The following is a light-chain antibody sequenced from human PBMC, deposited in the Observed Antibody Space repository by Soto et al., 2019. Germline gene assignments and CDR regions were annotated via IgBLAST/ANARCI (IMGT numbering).Light chain of an antibody. V-gene: IGKV4-1*01. CDR3: QQYYTTPFT. Sequence: DIVMTQSPDSLAVSLGERATINCKSSQSVLYSSNNKNYLAWYQQKPGQPPKLLIYWASTRESGVPDRISASGSGTDFTLTISSLQAEDVAVYYCQQYYTTPFTFGPGTKVDIE. CDR1: QSVLYSSNNKNY. J-gene: IGKJ3*01. CDR2: WAS.